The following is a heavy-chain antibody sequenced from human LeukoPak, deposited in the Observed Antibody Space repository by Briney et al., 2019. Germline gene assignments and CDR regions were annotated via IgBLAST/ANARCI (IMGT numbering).Heavy chain of an antibody. V-gene: IGHV1-24*01. CDR1: GYTLTELS. J-gene: IGHJ5*02. D-gene: IGHD2-2*01. CDR3: ARDARHRYCSSTSCYRGWLDP. CDR2: FDPEDGET. Sequence: ASVKVSCKVSGYTLTELSMHWVRQAPGKGLEWMGGFDPEDGETIYAQKLQGRVTITADESTSTAYMELSSLRSEDTAVYYCARDARHRYCSSTSCYRGWLDPWGQGTLVTVSS.